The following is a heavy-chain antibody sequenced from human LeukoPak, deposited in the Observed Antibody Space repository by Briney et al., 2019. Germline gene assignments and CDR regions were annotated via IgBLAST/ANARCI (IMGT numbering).Heavy chain of an antibody. CDR3: AREGSGLDAFDI. CDR1: GGSISSYY. D-gene: IGHD6-19*01. J-gene: IGHJ3*02. CDR2: IYYSGST. V-gene: IGHV4-59*01. Sequence: SETLSLTCTVSGGSISSYYWSWIRQPPGKGLEWIGYIYYSGSTNYNPSLKSRVTISVDTSKNQFSLKLSSVTAADTAVYYCAREGSGLDAFDIWGQGTMVTVSS.